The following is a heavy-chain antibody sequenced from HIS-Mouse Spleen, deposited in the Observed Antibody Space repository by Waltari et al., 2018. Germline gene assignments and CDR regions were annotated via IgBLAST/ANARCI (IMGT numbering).Heavy chain of an antibody. CDR3: AREIPYSSSWYDWYFDL. D-gene: IGHD6-13*01. V-gene: IGHV4-39*07. CDR1: GGSISSSSYY. Sequence: QLQLQESGPGLVKPSETLSLTCTVSGGSISSSSYYWGWIRQPPGKGLGWIGSIFYSGGTYYTPSLKSRVNISVDTSKNQFSLKLSSVTAADTAVYYCAREIPYSSSWYDWYFDLWGRGTLVTVSS. J-gene: IGHJ2*01. CDR2: IFYSGGT.